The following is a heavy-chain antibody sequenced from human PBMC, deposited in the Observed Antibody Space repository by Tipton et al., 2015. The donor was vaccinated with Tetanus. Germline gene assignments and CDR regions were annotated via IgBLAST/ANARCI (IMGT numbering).Heavy chain of an antibody. CDR1: GGSISNSEYY. CDR3: AEGRRFCSSNSCHEYYFDS. CDR2: VSDSGTS. D-gene: IGHD2-2*01. V-gene: IGHV4-39*02. Sequence: TLSLTCSLSGGSISNSEYYWAWIRQPPGKGLEWIGSVSDSGTSYYNPSLKSRVTISVDTSKNHFSLRLSSVTAAETAVYYCAEGRRFCSSNSCHEYYFDSWGRGTLVTVSS. J-gene: IGHJ4*02.